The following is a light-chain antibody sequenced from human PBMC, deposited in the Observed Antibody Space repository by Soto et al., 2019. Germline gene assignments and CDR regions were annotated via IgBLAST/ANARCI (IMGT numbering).Light chain of an antibody. Sequence: QSVLTQSPSASASLGASVKLTCTLSGGHSSDAIAWVQQQPEKGPRYLMRIYTDGSQRKGDGIPDRFSGSISGAERYLTISSLRSEDEADYYCQTWGTGIRVFGGGTQLTVL. CDR2: IYTDGSQ. CDR1: GGHSSDA. CDR3: QTWGTGIRV. J-gene: IGLJ2*01. V-gene: IGLV4-69*01.